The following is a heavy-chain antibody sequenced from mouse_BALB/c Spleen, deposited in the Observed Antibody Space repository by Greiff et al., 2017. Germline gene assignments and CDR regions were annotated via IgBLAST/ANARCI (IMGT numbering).Heavy chain of an antibody. CDR3: ARVPDY. V-gene: IGHV5-17*02. Sequence: EVQGVESGGGLVQPGGSRKLSCAASGFTFSSFGMHWVRQAPEKGLEWVAYISSGSSTIYYADTVKGRFTISRDNPKNTLFLQMTSLRSEDTAMYYCARVPDYWGQGTTLTVSS. J-gene: IGHJ2*01. CDR1: GFTFSSFG. CDR2: ISSGSSTI.